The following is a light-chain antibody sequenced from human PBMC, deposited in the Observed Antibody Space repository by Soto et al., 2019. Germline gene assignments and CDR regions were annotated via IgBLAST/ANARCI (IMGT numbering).Light chain of an antibody. CDR2: DVS. Sequence: QSALTQPASVSGSPGQSITISCTGTSSDVGGYNYVSWYQQHPGKAPKLMIYDVSNRPSGVSNRFSGSKSGNTASLTISGRQAEDVADYYCSSYTSSSLYVFGTGTKLTVL. CDR1: SSDVGGYNY. V-gene: IGLV2-14*01. CDR3: SSYTSSSLYV. J-gene: IGLJ1*01.